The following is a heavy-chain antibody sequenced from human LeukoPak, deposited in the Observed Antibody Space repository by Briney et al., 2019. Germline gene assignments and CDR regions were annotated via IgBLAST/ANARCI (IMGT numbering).Heavy chain of an antibody. V-gene: IGHV3-21*01. D-gene: IGHD3-3*01. CDR2: ISSSSYI. CDR1: GFTFSSYS. CDR3: ARDTEFSIGGGGFDY. Sequence: GGSLRLSCAASGFTFSSYSMNWVRQAPGKGLEGVSSISSSSYIYYADSVKGRFTISRDNAKNSLYLQMNSLRAEDTAVYYCARDTEFSIGGGGFDYWGQGTLVTVSS. J-gene: IGHJ4*02.